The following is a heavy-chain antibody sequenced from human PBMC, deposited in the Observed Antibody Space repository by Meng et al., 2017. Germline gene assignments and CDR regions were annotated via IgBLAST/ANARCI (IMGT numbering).Heavy chain of an antibody. V-gene: IGHV3-30*04. J-gene: IGHJ4*02. CDR1: GFTFSSYA. D-gene: IGHD3-22*01. CDR2: ISYDGSNK. CDR3: ARDQDYYDSSGSLKIDY. Sequence: GGSLRLSCAASGFTFSSYAMHWVRQAPGKGLEWVAVISYDGSNKYYADSVKGRFTISRDNSKNTLYLQMNSLRAEDTAVYYCARDQDYYDSSGSLKIDYWGQGTLVTGYS.